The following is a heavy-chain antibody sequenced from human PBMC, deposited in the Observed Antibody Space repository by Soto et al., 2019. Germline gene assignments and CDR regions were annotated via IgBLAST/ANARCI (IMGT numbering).Heavy chain of an antibody. J-gene: IGHJ2*01. Sequence: ERVSAISGSGGSTYYADSVKGRFTISRDNSKNTLYLQMNSLRAEDTAVFYFAKYHDHRDLHSFPTRRSSDL. V-gene: IGHV3-23*01. CDR3: AKYHDHRDLHSFPTRRSSDL. D-gene: IGHD1-1*01. CDR2: ISGSGGST.